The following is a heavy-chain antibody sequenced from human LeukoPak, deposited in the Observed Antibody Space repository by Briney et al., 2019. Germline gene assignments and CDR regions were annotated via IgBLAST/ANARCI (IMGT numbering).Heavy chain of an antibody. V-gene: IGHV4-4*02. J-gene: IGHJ5*02. Sequence: SETLSLTCAVSGGSIGSGNWWSWVRQPPGKGLEWIGEIYHSGSTKYNSSLESRVTISVDKSKNQFSLNLSSVTAADTAMYYCARGGTTVAGTFWFDPWGQGTLVTVSS. D-gene: IGHD6-19*01. CDR3: ARGGTTVAGTFWFDP. CDR2: IYHSGST. CDR1: GGSIGSGNW.